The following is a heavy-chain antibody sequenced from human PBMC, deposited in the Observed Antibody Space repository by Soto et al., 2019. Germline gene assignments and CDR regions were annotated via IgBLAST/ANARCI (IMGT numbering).Heavy chain of an antibody. V-gene: IGHV1-3*01. CDR3: AREGDSGYDPYRLVLNWFDP. D-gene: IGHD5-12*01. Sequence: QVQLVQSGAEVKKPGASVKVSCKASGYTFTSYAMHWVRQAPGQRLEWMGWINAGNGNTKYSQKFQGRVTITRDTSXXPXYXXLSSLRSEDTAGYYCAREGDSGYDPYRLVLNWFDPWGQGTLVTVSS. CDR1: GYTFTSYA. CDR2: INAGNGNT. J-gene: IGHJ5*02.